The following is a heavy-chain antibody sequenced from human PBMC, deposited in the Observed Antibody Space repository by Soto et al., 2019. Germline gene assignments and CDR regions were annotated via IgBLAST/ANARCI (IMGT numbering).Heavy chain of an antibody. D-gene: IGHD3-3*01. CDR2: SRNKAKSYTT. Sequence: EEQLVESGGGLVQPGGSLTLSCAASGFTFSDCYMEWVRQAPGKGLEWVARSRNKAKSYTTDYAASVKGRFTISRDLSKNSLYLQMNNLKTEDTAVYYCSKLEGGWGQGTLVTVSS. J-gene: IGHJ4*02. V-gene: IGHV3-72*01. CDR1: GFTFSDCY. CDR3: SKLEGG.